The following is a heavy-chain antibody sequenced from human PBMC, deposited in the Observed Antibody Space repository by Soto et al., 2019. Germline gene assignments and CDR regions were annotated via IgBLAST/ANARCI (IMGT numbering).Heavy chain of an antibody. CDR2: IYHSGST. Sequence: SETLSLTCAVSGGSISSGGYSWSWIRQPPGKGLEWIGYIYHSGSTYYNPSLKSRVTISVDTSKNQFSLKLSSVTAAGTAVYYCARSSGYSSSRFDYWGQGILVTVSS. CDR3: ARSSGYSSSRFDY. J-gene: IGHJ4*02. V-gene: IGHV4-30-2*02. CDR1: GGSISSGGYS. D-gene: IGHD6-13*01.